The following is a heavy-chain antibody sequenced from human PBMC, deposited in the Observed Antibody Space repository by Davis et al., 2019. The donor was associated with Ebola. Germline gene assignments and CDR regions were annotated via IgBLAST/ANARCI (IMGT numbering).Heavy chain of an antibody. V-gene: IGHV4-59*01. D-gene: IGHD4-11*01. CDR3: AKEVGAYSKNNWFDP. CDR1: GGSINSYY. Sequence: MPSETLSLTCSVSGGSINSYYWNWIRQPPGEGLEWLGFIYYTGSTNYNSAYNPSLKSRLTISVDTSKNQFSLKLTSVTSADTAVYYCAKEVGAYSKNNWFDPWGQGTLVTVSS. J-gene: IGHJ5*02. CDR2: IYYTGST.